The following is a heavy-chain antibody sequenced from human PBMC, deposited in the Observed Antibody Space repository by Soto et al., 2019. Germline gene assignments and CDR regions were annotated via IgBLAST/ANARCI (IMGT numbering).Heavy chain of an antibody. CDR3: ARESKNYDFWRGVPSRSYGMDV. CDR1: GGSISSGDYY. Sequence: SETLSLTCTVSGGSISSGDYYWSWIRQPPGKGLEWIGYIYYSGSTYYNPSLKSRVTISVDTSKNQFSLKLSSVTAADTAVYYCARESKNYDFWRGVPSRSYGMDVWGQGTTVTVSS. D-gene: IGHD3-3*01. CDR2: IYYSGST. J-gene: IGHJ6*02. V-gene: IGHV4-30-4*01.